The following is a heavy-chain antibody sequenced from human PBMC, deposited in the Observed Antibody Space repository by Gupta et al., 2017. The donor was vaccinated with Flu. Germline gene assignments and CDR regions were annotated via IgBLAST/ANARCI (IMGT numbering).Heavy chain of an antibody. CDR2: MYPRDSDF. CDR1: GYSFTSYW. CDR3: TSIPGYSGYDYGWLDS. Sequence: EVRLVQSGAEVKKPGESLKISCTGSGYSFTSYWIGWVRQMPGKGLELLGIMYPRDSDFRYSPSFEGQVTISADNSISTAYLKWNSLKASDTAIYYCTSIPGYSGYDYGWLDSWGQGTLVTVSS. V-gene: IGHV5-51*03. D-gene: IGHD5-12*01. J-gene: IGHJ5*01.